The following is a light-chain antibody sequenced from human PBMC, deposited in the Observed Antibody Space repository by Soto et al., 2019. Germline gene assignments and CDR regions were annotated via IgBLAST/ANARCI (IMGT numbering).Light chain of an antibody. J-gene: IGKJ1*01. CDR1: QSVRSSY. CDR2: GAS. V-gene: IGKV3-15*01. Sequence: EIVLTQSPGTLSLSPGQRATLSCRASQSVRSSYLAWYQQKPGQAPRLLIYGASTRAPGFPARFSGSGSGTDFTLTISSLQSEDFAVYYCQQYNNWPWTFGQGTKVDIK. CDR3: QQYNNWPWT.